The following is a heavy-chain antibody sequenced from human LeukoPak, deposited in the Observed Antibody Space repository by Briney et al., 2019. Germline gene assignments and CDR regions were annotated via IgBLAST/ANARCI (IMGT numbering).Heavy chain of an antibody. Sequence: TSETLSLTCTVSGGSISSYYWSWIRQPPGKGLEWIGHIFYSGTTNYNPSLKSRVTISVDTSKDQFSLKLTSVSAADTALYYCARGGTYSSGWYWFDPWGQGTLVTVSS. CDR2: IFYSGTT. CDR3: ARGGTYSSGWYWFDP. V-gene: IGHV4-59*01. J-gene: IGHJ5*02. CDR1: GGSISSYY. D-gene: IGHD6-19*01.